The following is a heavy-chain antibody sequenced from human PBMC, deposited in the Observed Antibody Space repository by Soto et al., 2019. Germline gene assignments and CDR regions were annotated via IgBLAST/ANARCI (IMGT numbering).Heavy chain of an antibody. J-gene: IGHJ6*02. V-gene: IGHV1-18*01. Sequence: ASVKVSCKSSGYTFISHSITWVRQAPGQGLEWMGRISAYNGNTNYAQKLQGRVTMTTDTSTNTAYMELRNLRSDDTAVYYCARGAFCGGAPGCRDMYVWGQGTTVTVSS. D-gene: IGHD2-21*01. CDR3: ARGAFCGGAPGCRDMYV. CDR2: ISAYNGNT. CDR1: GYTFISHS.